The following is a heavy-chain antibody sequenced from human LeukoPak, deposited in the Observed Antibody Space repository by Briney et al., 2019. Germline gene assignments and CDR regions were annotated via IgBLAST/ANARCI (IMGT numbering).Heavy chain of an antibody. Sequence: SETLSLTYTVSGGSISGYYWNWIRQPPGKGLEWIGYLYYTGYSGTTKYNSSLQSRVTISVDTSKNQFSLKLSSVTAADTAVYYCARQPTGTTRELDHWGQGTLVTVSS. V-gene: IGHV4-59*08. J-gene: IGHJ5*02. CDR3: ARQPTGTTRELDH. CDR2: LYYTGYSGTT. CDR1: GGSISGYY. D-gene: IGHD1-1*01.